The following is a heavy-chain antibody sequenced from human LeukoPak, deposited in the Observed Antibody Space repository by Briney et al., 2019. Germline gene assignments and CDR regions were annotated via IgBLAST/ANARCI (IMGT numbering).Heavy chain of an antibody. CDR2: ISAYNGNT. V-gene: IGHV1-18*01. CDR3: ARWAGFGVRLPDAFDI. D-gene: IGHD3-10*01. CDR1: GYTFSSYG. Sequence: GASVKVSCKASGYTFSSYGISWVRQAHGQGLEWMGWISAYNGNTNYAQKLQGRVTMTTDTSTSTAYMELRSLRSDDTAVYYCARWAGFGVRLPDAFDIWGQGTMVTVSS. J-gene: IGHJ3*02.